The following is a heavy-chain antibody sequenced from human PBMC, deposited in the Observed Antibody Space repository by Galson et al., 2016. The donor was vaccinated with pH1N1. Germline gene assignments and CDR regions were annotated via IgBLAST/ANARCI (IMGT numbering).Heavy chain of an antibody. Sequence: SLRLSCAASGFSFSSFSMTWVRQAPGKGLEWVANIKEDGREAYYVDSVKGRFTISRDNAKNSLHLQTNSLRGDDTALYYCARALRPVLEVVIGLDYWGQGDLVTVSS. D-gene: IGHD2-21*01. CDR3: ARALRPVLEVVIGLDY. CDR2: IKEDGREA. CDR1: GFSFSSFS. J-gene: IGHJ4*02. V-gene: IGHV3-7*01.